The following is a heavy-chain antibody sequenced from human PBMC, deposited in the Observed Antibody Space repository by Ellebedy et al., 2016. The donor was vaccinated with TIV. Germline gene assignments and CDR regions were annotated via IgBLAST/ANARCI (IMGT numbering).Heavy chain of an antibody. CDR2: IHYTGST. Sequence: SETLSLTCTVSGGSISRSSYYWGWIRQPPGKGLEWIGSIHYTGSTDYNPSLKSRVAISADTSKNQFSLRLTSVTAADTAVYYCATWFGELLYVRWFDPWGQGTLVTVSS. D-gene: IGHD3-10*01. V-gene: IGHV4-39*01. J-gene: IGHJ5*02. CDR3: ATWFGELLYVRWFDP. CDR1: GGSISRSSYY.